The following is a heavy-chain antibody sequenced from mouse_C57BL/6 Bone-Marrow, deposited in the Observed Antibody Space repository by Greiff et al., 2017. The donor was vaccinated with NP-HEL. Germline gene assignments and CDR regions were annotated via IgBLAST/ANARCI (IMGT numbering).Heavy chain of an antibody. J-gene: IGHJ3*01. V-gene: IGHV1-19*01. D-gene: IGHD1-1*01. CDR1: GYTFTDYY. CDR3: APSLLRYLAWFAY. Sequence: VQLQQSGPVLVKPGASVKMSCKASGYTFTDYYMNWVKQSHGKSLEWIGVINPYNGGTSYNQKFKGKATLTVDTSSSPAYMELNSLTSDDSAVYYCAPSLLRYLAWFAYWGQGTLVTVSA. CDR2: INPYNGGT.